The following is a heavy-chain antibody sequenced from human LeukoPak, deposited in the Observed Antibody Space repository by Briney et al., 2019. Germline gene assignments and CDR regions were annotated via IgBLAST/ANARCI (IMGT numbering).Heavy chain of an antibody. CDR2: IIPIFGIA. D-gene: IGHD3-3*01. J-gene: IGHJ4*02. CDR3: ARDHNPVDYDFWSGYPNSYFDY. Sequence: SVKVSCKASGGTFSSYAISWVRQAPGQGLEWMGRIIPIFGIANYAQKFQGRVTITADKSTSTAYMELSSLRFEDTAVYYCARDHNPVDYDFWSGYPNSYFDYWGQGTLVTVSS. CDR1: GGTFSSYA. V-gene: IGHV1-69*04.